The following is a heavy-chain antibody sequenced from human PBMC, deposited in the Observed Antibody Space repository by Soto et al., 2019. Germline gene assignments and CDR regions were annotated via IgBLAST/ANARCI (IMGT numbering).Heavy chain of an antibody. D-gene: IGHD2-21*02. V-gene: IGHV4-59*01. J-gene: IGHJ5*02. Sequence: SETLSLTCSVSGGSISSYYWSWIRQPPGRGLEWIGYIFYSGRSGSTNYNPSLKSRVIISVDTSKNQFSLKLTSVTAADTAVYYCARTALGWFDPWGQGTLVTVSS. CDR2: IFYSGRSGST. CDR1: GGSISSYY. CDR3: ARTALGWFDP.